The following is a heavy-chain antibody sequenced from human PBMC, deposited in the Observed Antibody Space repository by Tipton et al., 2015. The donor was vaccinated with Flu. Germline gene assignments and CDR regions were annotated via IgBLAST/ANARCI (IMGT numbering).Heavy chain of an antibody. CDR3: ARGFIRLCDY. V-gene: IGHV3-7*01. CDR1: GFAFSSYW. CDR2: INEDGSTT. J-gene: IGHJ4*02. Sequence: SLRLSCAASGFAFSSYWILWVRQAPGKGLEWVANINEDGSTTYYLGSVKGRFTVSRDNAKNSLYLQMNGLRAEDTAIYYCARGFIRLCDYWGQGTLVSVSS. D-gene: IGHD3-16*01.